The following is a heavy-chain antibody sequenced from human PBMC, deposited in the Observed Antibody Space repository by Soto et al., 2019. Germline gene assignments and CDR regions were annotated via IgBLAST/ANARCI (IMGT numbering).Heavy chain of an antibody. J-gene: IGHJ3*02. Sequence: QVQLQESGPGLVKPSETLSLTCTVSGGSISSYYWSWIRQPPGKGLERIGYIYYSGSTNYNPSLKSRVTISVDTSKTQFSLKLSSVTAADTAVYYCARGLDSSGWSSDAFDIWGQGTMVTVSS. D-gene: IGHD6-19*01. CDR3: ARGLDSSGWSSDAFDI. CDR2: IYYSGST. V-gene: IGHV4-59*01. CDR1: GGSISSYY.